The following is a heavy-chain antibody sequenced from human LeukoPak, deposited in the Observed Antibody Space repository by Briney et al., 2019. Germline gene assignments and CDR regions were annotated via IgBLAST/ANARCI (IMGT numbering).Heavy chain of an antibody. CDR1: GFTFSSYA. CDR3: ARAHRYSSSWYDY. J-gene: IGHJ4*02. V-gene: IGHV3-30*04. CDR2: ISYDGSNK. Sequence: GRTLRRSCAASGFTFSSYAMHWVRQAPGKGLQWVAVISYDGSNKYYADSVKGRFTISRDNSKNTLYLQMNSLRAEDTAVYYCARAHRYSSSWYDYWGQGTLVTVSS. D-gene: IGHD6-13*01.